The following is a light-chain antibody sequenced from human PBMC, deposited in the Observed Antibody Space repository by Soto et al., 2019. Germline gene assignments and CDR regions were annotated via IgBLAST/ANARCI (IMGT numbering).Light chain of an antibody. CDR1: QSVSSNY. J-gene: IGKJ1*01. CDR3: QQYGSSPTWT. CDR2: VAS. Sequence: ESVLTQSPGTLSLSPGERATLSCRASQSVSSNYLAWYQQKPGQAPRLLIYVASTRVSGIPDRSSGSGSGTDFTLTISRLEPDDSAVYDDQQYGSSPTWTFGRGTKVEIK. V-gene: IGKV3-20*01.